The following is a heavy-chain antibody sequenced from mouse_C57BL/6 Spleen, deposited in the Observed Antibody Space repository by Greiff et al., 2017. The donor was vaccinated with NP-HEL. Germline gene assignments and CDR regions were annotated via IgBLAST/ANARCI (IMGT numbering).Heavy chain of an antibody. CDR1: GYTFTSYW. CDR2: IDPSDSET. Sequence: VQLQQPGAELVRPGSSVKLSCKASGYTFTSYWMHWVKQRPIQGLEWIGNIDPSDSETHYNQKFKDKATLTVDKSSSTAYMQLSSLTSEDSAVYYCARLARSSPFDYWGQGTTLTVSS. J-gene: IGHJ2*01. D-gene: IGHD1-1*01. V-gene: IGHV1-52*01. CDR3: ARLARSSPFDY.